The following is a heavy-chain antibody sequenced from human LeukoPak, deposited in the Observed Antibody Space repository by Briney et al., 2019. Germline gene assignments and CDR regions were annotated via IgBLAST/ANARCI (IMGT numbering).Heavy chain of an antibody. CDR1: GFTFSSYG. Sequence: PGGSLRLSCAASGFTFSSYGMHWVRQAPGKGLEWVSGISWNSGSIGYADSVKGRFTISRDNAKNSLYLQMNSLRAEDTALYYCAKVYSSSWSGPADYWGQGTLVTVSS. CDR3: AKVYSSSWSGPADY. J-gene: IGHJ4*02. CDR2: ISWNSGSI. D-gene: IGHD6-13*01. V-gene: IGHV3-9*01.